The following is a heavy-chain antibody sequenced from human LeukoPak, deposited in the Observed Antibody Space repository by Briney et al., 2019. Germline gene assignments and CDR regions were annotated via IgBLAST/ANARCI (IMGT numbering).Heavy chain of an antibody. CDR2: ITSSSSNK. V-gene: IGHV3-21*01. CDR1: GFTFSGFA. Sequence: GGTLRLSCAASGFTFSGFAMSWIRQAPGKVLEWVSSITSSSSNKDYVDSVKGRFTVSRDNAKNSLYLQMDSLRVEDTAVYYCARDPPSRGTRYFDYWGQGILVTVSS. D-gene: IGHD3-16*01. J-gene: IGHJ4*02. CDR3: ARDPPSRGTRYFDY.